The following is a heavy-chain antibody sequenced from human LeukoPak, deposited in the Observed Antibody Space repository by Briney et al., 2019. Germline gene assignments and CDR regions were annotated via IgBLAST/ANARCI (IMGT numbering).Heavy chain of an antibody. CDR1: GYTFTSYY. J-gene: IGHJ4*02. Sequence: ASVKVSCKASGYTFTSYYMHWVRQAPGQGLEWMGIINPSGGSTSYAQKFQGRVTMTRDTSTSTVYMELSRLRSDDTAVYYCARADDGGSGSYYNDYWGQGTLVTVSS. CDR3: ARADDGGSGSYYNDY. V-gene: IGHV1-46*01. CDR2: INPSGGST. D-gene: IGHD3-10*01.